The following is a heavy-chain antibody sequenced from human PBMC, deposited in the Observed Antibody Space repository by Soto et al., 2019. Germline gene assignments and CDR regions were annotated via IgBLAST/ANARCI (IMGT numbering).Heavy chain of an antibody. D-gene: IGHD3-3*01. CDR3: AGSSGYYVNWFDP. J-gene: IGHJ5*02. Sequence: SETLSLTYAVDGGPFRGSYVGCLRQPPGKGLEWIGEINHSGSTNYNPSLKSRVTISVDTSKNQFSLKLNSVTAADTAVYYCAGSSGYYVNWFDPWGQGTLVTVS. CDR2: INHSGST. V-gene: IGHV4-34*01. CDR1: GGPFRGSY.